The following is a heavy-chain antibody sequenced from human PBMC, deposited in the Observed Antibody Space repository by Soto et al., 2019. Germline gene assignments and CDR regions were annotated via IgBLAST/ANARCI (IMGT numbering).Heavy chain of an antibody. CDR1: GYTFSTYW. CDR2: IYPGDSDT. V-gene: IGHV5-51*01. D-gene: IGHD2-21*01. Sequence: GESLKISCKASGYTFSTYWIGWVRQMPGRGLEWMGFIYPGDSDTSYSPSFQGQVTISADKSTSTVYLQWGSLKATDTAMYYCARQKLWMATINNDAFDIWGQGTMVTVSS. J-gene: IGHJ3*02. CDR3: ARQKLWMATINNDAFDI.